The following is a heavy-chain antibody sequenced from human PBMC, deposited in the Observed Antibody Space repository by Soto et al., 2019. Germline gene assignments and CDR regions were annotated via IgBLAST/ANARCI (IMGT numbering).Heavy chain of an antibody. CDR1: GFTFSSYA. CDR3: AKDLRKGGYCSGGSCYSKDWFDP. V-gene: IGHV3-23*01. CDR2: ISGSGGST. Sequence: EVQLLESGGGLVQPGGSLRLSCAASGFTFSSYAMSWVRQAPGKGLEWVSAISGSGGSTYYADSVKGRFTISRDNSKNTLYLQMNSLRAEDTAVYYCAKDLRKGGYCSGGSCYSKDWFDPWGQGTLVTVSS. D-gene: IGHD2-15*01. J-gene: IGHJ5*02.